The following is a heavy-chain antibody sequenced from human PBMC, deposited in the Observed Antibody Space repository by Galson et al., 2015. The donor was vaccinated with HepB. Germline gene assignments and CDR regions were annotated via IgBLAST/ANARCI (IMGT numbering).Heavy chain of an antibody. CDR2: ISSNGGST. V-gene: IGHV3-64D*06. CDR3: VKDGYCSSTSCYFYYYYYGMDV. D-gene: IGHD2-2*01. CDR1: GFPFSSYA. Sequence: LRLSCAASGFPFSSYAMHWVRQAPGKGLEYVSAISSNGGSTYYADSVKGRFTISRDNSKNTLYLQMSSLRAEDTAVYYCVKDGYCSSTSCYFYYYYYGMDVWGQGTTVTVSS. J-gene: IGHJ6*02.